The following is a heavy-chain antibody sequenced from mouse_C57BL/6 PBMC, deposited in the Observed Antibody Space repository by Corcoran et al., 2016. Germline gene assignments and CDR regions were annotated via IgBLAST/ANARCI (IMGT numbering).Heavy chain of an antibody. Sequence: QIQLVQSGPELKKPGETVKISCKASGYTFTTYGMSWVKQAPGKGLKWMGWINTYSGVPTYADDFKGRFAFSLETSASTAYLQINNIKNEDTATYFCARKGAAQANYAMDDWGQGTSVTVSS. D-gene: IGHD3-2*02. CDR2: INTYSGVP. CDR1: GYTFTTYG. CDR3: ARKGAAQANYAMDD. V-gene: IGHV9-3*01. J-gene: IGHJ4*01.